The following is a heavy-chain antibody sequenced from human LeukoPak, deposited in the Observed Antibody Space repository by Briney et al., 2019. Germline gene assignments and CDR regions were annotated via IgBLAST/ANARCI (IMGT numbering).Heavy chain of an antibody. Sequence: PAETLSLTCTVSGGSFSSYYWSWIRQPPGKGLEWIGYIYYSGSTNYNPSLKSRFTISGDKSKNQFSLKLSSVTAEDTAVYYCARDEYHILTDYGRFDPWGQGTLVTVSS. V-gene: IGHV4-59*12. CDR3: ARDEYHILTDYGRFDP. D-gene: IGHD3-9*01. CDR1: GGSFSSYY. J-gene: IGHJ5*02. CDR2: IYYSGST.